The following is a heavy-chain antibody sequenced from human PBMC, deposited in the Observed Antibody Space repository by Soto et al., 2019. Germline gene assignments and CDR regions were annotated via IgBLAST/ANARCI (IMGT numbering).Heavy chain of an antibody. CDR1: GFTFSSYA. D-gene: IGHD1-26*01. V-gene: IGHV3-23*01. CDR2: IVASGADT. CDR3: VKVSGNYHMGGMDV. J-gene: IGHJ6*02. Sequence: EVQLLESGGGLEQPGGSLRLSCAASGFTFSSYAMNWVRQAPGKGLEWVSRIVASGADTFYTDSVKGRFTIARDNSKKMLYLQMKSLRADDTAVYYCVKVSGNYHMGGMDVWGQGTTVTVSS.